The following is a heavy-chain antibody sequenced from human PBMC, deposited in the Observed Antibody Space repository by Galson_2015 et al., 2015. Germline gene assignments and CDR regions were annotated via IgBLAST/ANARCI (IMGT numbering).Heavy chain of an antibody. CDR1: GFTFSSYA. D-gene: IGHD2-21*01. CDR2: ISARDGGT. CDR3: ARGFADFFDY. J-gene: IGHJ4*02. V-gene: IGHV3-23*01. Sequence: SLRLSCAASGFTFSSYAMSWVRQAPGKGLEWVSVISARDGGTYYADSVKGRFTISRDNFKNMLYVKMNKLGAEDTAVYYCARGFADFFDYWGQGTLVTVSS.